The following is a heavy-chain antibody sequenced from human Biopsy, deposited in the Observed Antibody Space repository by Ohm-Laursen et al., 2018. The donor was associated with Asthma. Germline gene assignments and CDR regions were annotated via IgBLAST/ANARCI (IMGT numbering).Heavy chain of an antibody. V-gene: IGHV3-9*01. J-gene: IGHJ4*02. CDR3: ARDGPELPTELDY. CDR2: ISWNSGNI. Sequence: SLRLSCAATGFSFDDCAMHWVRQAPGKGLEWVSSISWNSGNIDYADSVKGRFTISRDNAKNSLYLQMNSLRAEDTAVYYCARDGPELPTELDYWGPGTLVTVSS. D-gene: IGHD1-14*01. CDR1: GFSFDDCA.